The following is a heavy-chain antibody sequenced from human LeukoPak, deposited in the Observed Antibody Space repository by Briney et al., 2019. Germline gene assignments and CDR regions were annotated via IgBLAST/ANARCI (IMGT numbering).Heavy chain of an antibody. V-gene: IGHV3-66*01. J-gene: IGHJ4*02. Sequence: GGSLRLSCAAFGFTVSSNYLSWVRQAPGKGLEWVSVIYSGGSTYYADSVKGRFTISRDNSKNTLYLQMNSLRAEDTAVYYCARSGVAAFDYWGQGTLVTVSS. CDR3: ARSGVAAFDY. D-gene: IGHD3-3*01. CDR1: GFTVSSNY. CDR2: IYSGGST.